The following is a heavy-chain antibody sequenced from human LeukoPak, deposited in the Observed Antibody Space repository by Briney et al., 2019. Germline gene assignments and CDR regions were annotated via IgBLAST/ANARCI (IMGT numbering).Heavy chain of an antibody. Sequence: SETLSLTCAVYGGSFSGYYWSWIRQPPGKGLEWIGEINHSGSTNYNPSLKSRVTISVDTSKNQFSLKLSSVTAADTAVYYCAREEVVPAAITYYYYYMDVWGKGTTVTVSS. CDR3: AREEVVPAAITYYYYYMDV. J-gene: IGHJ6*03. CDR1: GGSFSGYY. V-gene: IGHV4-34*01. D-gene: IGHD2-2*02. CDR2: INHSGST.